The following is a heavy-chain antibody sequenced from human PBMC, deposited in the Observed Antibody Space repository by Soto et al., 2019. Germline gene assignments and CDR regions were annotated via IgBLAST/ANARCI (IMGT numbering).Heavy chain of an antibody. Sequence: SETLSLTCTVSGGSISSGGYYWSWIRQHPGKGLEWIGYIYYSGSTYYNPSLKSRVTISVDTSKNQFSLKLSSVTAADTAVYYCARGRLRFLEWLAIPGGNWFDPWGQGTLVTVSS. J-gene: IGHJ5*02. CDR1: GGSISSGGYY. V-gene: IGHV4-31*03. CDR3: ARGRLRFLEWLAIPGGNWFDP. D-gene: IGHD3-3*01. CDR2: IYYSGST.